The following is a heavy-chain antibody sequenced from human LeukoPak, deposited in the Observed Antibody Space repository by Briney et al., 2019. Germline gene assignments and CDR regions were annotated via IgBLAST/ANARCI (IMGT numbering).Heavy chain of an antibody. J-gene: IGHJ4*02. V-gene: IGHV4-38-2*01. CDR2: IYHSGST. Sequence: PSETLSLTCAVSGYSISSGYYWGWIRQPPGKGLEWTGSIYHSGSTYYNPSLKSRVTISVDTSKNQFSLKLSSVTAADTAVYYCARLVSGSYSGVDYWGQGTLVTVSS. D-gene: IGHD1-26*01. CDR1: GYSISSGYY. CDR3: ARLVSGSYSGVDY.